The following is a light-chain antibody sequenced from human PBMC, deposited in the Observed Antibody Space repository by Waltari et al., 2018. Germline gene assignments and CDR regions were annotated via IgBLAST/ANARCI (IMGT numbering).Light chain of an antibody. CDR2: NVS. Sequence: QSVLTQPASVSGSPGQSITISCTGTSSDVGSYNFVSWYQQHPGKAPKLIIFNVSNRPSGVSNRFSGSKSGNTASLTISGLQAEDEADFYCSSFSSGSTPVVFGGG. CDR3: SSFSSGSTPVV. CDR1: SSDVGSYNF. V-gene: IGLV2-14*03. J-gene: IGLJ2*01.